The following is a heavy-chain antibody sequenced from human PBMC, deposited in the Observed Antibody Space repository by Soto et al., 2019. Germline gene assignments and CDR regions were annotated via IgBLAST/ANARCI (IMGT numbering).Heavy chain of an antibody. V-gene: IGHV1-18*01. CDR1: GFTFSNYG. CDR3: ARDIESVTAKHFFYYYAMDV. J-gene: IGHJ6*02. CDR2: VSANNGHT. Sequence: ASVKVSCKASGFTFSNYGLNWVRQAPGQGLEWMGWVSANNGHTNYAQNLQGRVSMTTDTSTSTAYMELRGLTFDDTAVYYCARDIESVTAKHFFYYYAMDVWGQGTTVTVS. D-gene: IGHD2-8*01.